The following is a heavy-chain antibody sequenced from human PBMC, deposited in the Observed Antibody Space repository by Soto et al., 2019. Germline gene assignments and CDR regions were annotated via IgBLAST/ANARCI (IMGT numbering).Heavy chain of an antibody. Sequence: QVQLVESGGGVGKPGGSLRLSCEASGFTFSDYYMSWTRQAPGKGLEWVAYISGSSGNIYYADSVKGRFTISRDNAKNSLYLQMNSLRADDTAVYYCARDRYSGSDAYMDVWGNGTTVTVSS. CDR3: ARDRYSGSDAYMDV. J-gene: IGHJ6*03. D-gene: IGHD5-12*01. CDR1: GFTFSDYY. V-gene: IGHV3-11*01. CDR2: ISGSSGNI.